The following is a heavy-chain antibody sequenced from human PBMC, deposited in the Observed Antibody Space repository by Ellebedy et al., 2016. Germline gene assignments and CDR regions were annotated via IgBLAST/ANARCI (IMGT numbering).Heavy chain of an antibody. CDR2: ISAYNGNT. CDR3: ARRDFGSGTHVVDY. Sequence: ASVKVSCKASGYNFMTFAMHWVRQAPGQGLEWMGWISAYNGNTNYAQKLQGRVTMTTDTSTRTAYMELRSLRSDDTALYYCARRDFGSGTHVVDYWGHGTLVVVSS. D-gene: IGHD3-10*01. J-gene: IGHJ4*01. CDR1: GYNFMTFA. V-gene: IGHV1-18*01.